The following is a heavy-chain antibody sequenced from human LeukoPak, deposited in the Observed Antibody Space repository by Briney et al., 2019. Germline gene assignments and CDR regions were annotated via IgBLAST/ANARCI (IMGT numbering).Heavy chain of an antibody. CDR2: ISHSGTT. CDR3: VRGYYGSGSYDLDY. Sequence: PQTLSLTCAVSGGSVSSSGYSWSWIRQPPGKGLEWIGYISHSGTTSYNPSLKSRVTISVDRSQNQFSLKLSSVTAADTAVYYCVRGYYGSGSYDLDYWGQGTLVTVSS. CDR1: GGSVSSSGYS. J-gene: IGHJ4*02. D-gene: IGHD3-10*01. V-gene: IGHV4-30-2*01.